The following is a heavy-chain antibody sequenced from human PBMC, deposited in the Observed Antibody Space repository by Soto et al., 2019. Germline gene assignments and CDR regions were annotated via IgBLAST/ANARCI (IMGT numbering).Heavy chain of an antibody. Sequence: PWGSLRLSCAASGFTFSSYWMHWVRQAPGKGLVWVSAINDDGGSTYYADSVKGRFTISRDNAMNTLYLQMNTLRAEDTAVYYCAKVPSGGYSGFFALGAQGPLVTVSS. CDR1: GFTFSSYW. J-gene: IGHJ4*02. CDR2: INDDGGST. V-gene: IGHV3-74*01. D-gene: IGHD6-25*01. CDR3: AKVPSGGYSGFFAL.